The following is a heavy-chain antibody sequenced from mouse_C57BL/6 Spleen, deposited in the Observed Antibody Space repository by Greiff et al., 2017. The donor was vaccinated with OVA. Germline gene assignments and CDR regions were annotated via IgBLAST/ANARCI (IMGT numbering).Heavy chain of an antibody. CDR2: IDPSDSYT. V-gene: IGHV1-69*01. Sequence: VKLQQPGAELVMPGASVKLSCKASGYTFTSYWMHWVKQRPGQGLEWIGEIDPSDSYTNYNQKFKGKSTLTVDKSSSTAYMQLSSLTSEDSAVYYCARCYGSTHYFDYWGQGTTLTVSS. CDR1: GYTFTSYW. D-gene: IGHD1-1*01. CDR3: ARCYGSTHYFDY. J-gene: IGHJ2*01.